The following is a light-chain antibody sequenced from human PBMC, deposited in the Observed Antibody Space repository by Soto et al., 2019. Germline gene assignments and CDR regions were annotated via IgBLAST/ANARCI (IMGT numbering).Light chain of an antibody. J-gene: IGLJ1*01. CDR3: SLYTSENAYV. V-gene: IGLV2-18*01. Sequence: SALTQPPSVSGCPGQSVTISCTGTSTDFVSYNRVSWYQQPPGAAPKLMIYEVSKRPSGVPDRFSGSKSGNTASLTISGLQAADEADYYCSLYTSENAYVFGTGTKATVL. CDR2: EVS. CDR1: STDFVSYNR.